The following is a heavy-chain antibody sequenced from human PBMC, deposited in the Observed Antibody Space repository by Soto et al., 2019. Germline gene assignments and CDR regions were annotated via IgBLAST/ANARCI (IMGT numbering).Heavy chain of an antibody. V-gene: IGHV3-33*01. D-gene: IGHD2-21*01. J-gene: IGHJ6*02. CDR1: GFTFRQYG. CDR2: IFYDGFNE. Sequence: QVQLVESGGGVVQPGRSLRLSCAASGFTFRQYGMHWVRQAPGKGLEWVAVIFYDGFNEYYADSVRGRFTVSRDNSGNRVYLQMNSLRVEDTAVYYCVRGWGRCVRRSDLDLWGQGTAVAVSS. CDR3: VRGWGRCVRRSDLDL.